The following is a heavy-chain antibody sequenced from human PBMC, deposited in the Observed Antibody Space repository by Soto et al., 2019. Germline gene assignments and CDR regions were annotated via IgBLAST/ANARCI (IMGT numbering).Heavy chain of an antibody. J-gene: IGHJ6*02. V-gene: IGHV3-9*01. CDR1: GFTFDDYA. CDR3: TKDSTYYDSSGYYRDYYYGMDV. D-gene: IGHD3-22*01. Sequence: EVQLVESGGGLVQPGRSLRLSCAASGFTFDDYAMHWVRQAPGKGLEWVSGISWNSGSIGYADSVKGRFTISKDNAKNSLYLQIISLRAEDTDLYYCTKDSTYYDSSGYYRDYYYGMDVWGQGTTVTVSS. CDR2: ISWNSGSI.